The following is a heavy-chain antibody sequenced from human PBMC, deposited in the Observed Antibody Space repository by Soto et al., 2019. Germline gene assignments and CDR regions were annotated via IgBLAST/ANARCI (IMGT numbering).Heavy chain of an antibody. CDR1: GFTFSNAW. CDR3: TTDPFVDP. Sequence: PGGSLRLSCAASGFTFSNAWMNWVRQAPGKGLEWVGRIKSKTEGGTTDYAAPVKGRFTISRDDSKNTLYLQMNSLKTEDTAVYYCTTDPFVDPWGQGTLVTVSS. CDR2: IKSKTEGGTT. J-gene: IGHJ5*02. D-gene: IGHD3-3*02. V-gene: IGHV3-15*07.